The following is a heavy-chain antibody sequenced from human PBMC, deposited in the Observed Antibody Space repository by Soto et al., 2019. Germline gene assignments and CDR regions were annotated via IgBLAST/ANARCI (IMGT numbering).Heavy chain of an antibody. CDR3: AKVRIAPAKPVYGDS. Sequence: QVQLVESGGGVVQPGRSLRLSCVGSGFNFDNYAFHWVRQAPGTGLEWVAVISNDGSDKYYADSVKGRFTISRDNSKDTLHLQMDSLKTEDTAVYYCAKVRIAPAKPVYGDSWGQGTLVTVSS. CDR1: GFNFDNYA. D-gene: IGHD6-13*01. CDR2: ISNDGSDK. J-gene: IGHJ4*02. V-gene: IGHV3-30*18.